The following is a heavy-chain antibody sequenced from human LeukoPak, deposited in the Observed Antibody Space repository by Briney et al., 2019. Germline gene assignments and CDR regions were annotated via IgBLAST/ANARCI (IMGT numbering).Heavy chain of an antibody. CDR1: GYSISSGYY. J-gene: IGHJ5*02. D-gene: IGHD6-13*01. Sequence: SETLSLTCIVSGYSISSGYYWGWIRQPPGKGLEWIGNIYHSGSTYYNPSLKSRVTISIDTSRIQFSLKLSSVTAADTAVYYCASDATDGSSSKDRWFDPWGQGTLVTVSS. V-gene: IGHV4-38-2*02. CDR2: IYHSGST. CDR3: ASDATDGSSSKDRWFDP.